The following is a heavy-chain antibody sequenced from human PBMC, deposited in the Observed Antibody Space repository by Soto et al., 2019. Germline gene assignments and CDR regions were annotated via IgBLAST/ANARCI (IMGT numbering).Heavy chain of an antibody. V-gene: IGHV4-30-4*01. CDR3: ARKPYYDILTGYYSSDRFAP. Sequence: SETLSLTCTVSGGSISSGDYYWSWIRQPPGKGLEWIGYIYYSGSTYCNPSLKSRVTISVDTSKNQFSLKLSSVTAADTAVYYCARKPYYDILTGYYSSDRFAPWGQGTLVTVSS. D-gene: IGHD3-9*01. J-gene: IGHJ5*02. CDR1: GGSISSGDYY. CDR2: IYYSGST.